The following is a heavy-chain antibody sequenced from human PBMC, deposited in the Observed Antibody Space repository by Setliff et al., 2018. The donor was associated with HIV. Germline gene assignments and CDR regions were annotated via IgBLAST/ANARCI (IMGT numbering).Heavy chain of an antibody. D-gene: IGHD2-2*01. J-gene: IGHJ4*02. CDR1: GFVFTNYA. CDR2: MNPKSGNT. V-gene: IGHV1-8*02. CDR3: ARGYCSSTSCYGIYYFDN. Sequence: GASVKVSCKASGFVFTNYAISWVRQAPGQGLEWMGWMNPKSGNTGYARKFQGRVTMTRKTSISTAYMELRSLRSDDTAVYYCARGYCSSTSCYGIYYFDNWGQGTPVTVSS.